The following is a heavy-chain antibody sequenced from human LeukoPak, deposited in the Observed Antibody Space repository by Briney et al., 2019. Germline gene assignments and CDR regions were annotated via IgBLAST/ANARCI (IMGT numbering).Heavy chain of an antibody. CDR1: GYSFTSNG. CDR2: ISSFNGNT. J-gene: IGHJ4*02. Sequence: ASVKVSCKASGYSFTSNGISWVRQAPGQGLEWMGWISSFNGNTKYAQKVQGRVTMTTDTSTSTAYMELRSLRSDDTAVYYCSRGSWPYYFDYWGQGTLVTVSS. D-gene: IGHD6-13*01. V-gene: IGHV1-18*01. CDR3: SRGSWPYYFDY.